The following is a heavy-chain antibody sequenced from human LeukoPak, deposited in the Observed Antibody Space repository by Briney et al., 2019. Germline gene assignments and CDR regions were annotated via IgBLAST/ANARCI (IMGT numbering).Heavy chain of an antibody. CDR3: AREELTYSSSGWSIFDY. Sequence: GGSLRLSCAASGFTVSSNYMSWARQAPGKGLEWVSVIHSGGNTYYADSVKGRFTISRDNSKNTLYLQMNSLRAEDTAVYYCAREELTYSSSGWSIFDYWGQGTLVTVSS. CDR1: GFTVSSNY. CDR2: IHSGGNT. V-gene: IGHV3-66*02. D-gene: IGHD6-13*01. J-gene: IGHJ4*02.